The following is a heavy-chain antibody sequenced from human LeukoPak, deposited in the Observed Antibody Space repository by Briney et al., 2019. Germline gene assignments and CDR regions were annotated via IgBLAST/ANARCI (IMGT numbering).Heavy chain of an antibody. D-gene: IGHD6-13*01. V-gene: IGHV1-2*02. CDR3: ARGDSSSWYGRYYYYYYMDV. Sequence: ASVKVSCKASGYTFTGYYMHWVRQAPGQGLEWMGWINPNSGGTNYAQKFQGRVTMTRDTSISTAYMELSRLRSDDTAVYYCARGDSSSWYGRYYYYYYMDVGGKGTTVTVSS. J-gene: IGHJ6*03. CDR2: INPNSGGT. CDR1: GYTFTGYY.